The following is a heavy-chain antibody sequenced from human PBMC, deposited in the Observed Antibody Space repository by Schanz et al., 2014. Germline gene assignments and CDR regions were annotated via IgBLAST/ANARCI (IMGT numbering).Heavy chain of an antibody. Sequence: EVRLVESGGGLVEPGGSLILSCAASRLTFANEDIHWVRQAPGKGLEWVSVINSRNEVFSIDSVRGRFTIFRDNPKKSAYLQMNSLRADDTAVYYCSRGIVGGLDWWGQGTLVTVSS. CDR1: RLTFANED. D-gene: IGHD3-16*01. CDR2: INSRNEV. J-gene: IGHJ4*02. CDR3: SRGIVGGLDW. V-gene: IGHV3-21*01.